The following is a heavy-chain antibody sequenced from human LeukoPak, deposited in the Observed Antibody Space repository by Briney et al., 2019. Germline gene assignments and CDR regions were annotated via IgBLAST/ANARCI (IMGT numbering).Heavy chain of an antibody. CDR2: INSDGSST. J-gene: IGHJ5*02. V-gene: IGHV3-74*01. D-gene: IGHD6-13*01. Sequence: PGGSLRLSCAASGFTFSGYWMHWVRQAPGKGLVWVSRINSDGSSTTYADSVKGRFTISRDNAKNTLYLQMNSLRAEDTAVYYCARGTSSSPNWFDPWGQGTLVTVSS. CDR3: ARGTSSSPNWFDP. CDR1: GFTFSGYW.